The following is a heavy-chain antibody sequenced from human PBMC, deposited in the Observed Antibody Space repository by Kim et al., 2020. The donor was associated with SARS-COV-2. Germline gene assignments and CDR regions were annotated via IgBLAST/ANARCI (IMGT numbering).Heavy chain of an antibody. D-gene: IGHD4-4*01. Sequence: SETLSLTCTVSGGSISSGGYYWSWIRQHPGKGLEWIGYIYYSGSTYYNPSLKSRVTISVDTSKNQFSLKLSSVTAADTAVYYCARVRGTVTTGRSEGGMGVWGQGTTVTVSS. CDR1: GGSISSGGYY. V-gene: IGHV4-31*03. CDR2: IYYSGST. CDR3: ARVRGTVTTGRSEGGMGV. J-gene: IGHJ6*02.